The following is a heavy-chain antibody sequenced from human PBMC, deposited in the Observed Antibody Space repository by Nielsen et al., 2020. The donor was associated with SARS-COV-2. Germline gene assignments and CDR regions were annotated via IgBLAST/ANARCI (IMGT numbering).Heavy chain of an antibody. D-gene: IGHD3-10*01. CDR1: GFTFSSYA. V-gene: IGHV3-30*04. J-gene: IGHJ4*02. CDR2: ISYDGSNK. Sequence: GGSLRLSCAASGFTFSSYAMHWVRQAPGKGLEWVAVISYDGSNKYYADSAKGRFTISRDNSKNTLYLQMNSLRAEDTAVYYCASSWFGYFDYWGQGTLVTVSS. CDR3: ASSWFGYFDY.